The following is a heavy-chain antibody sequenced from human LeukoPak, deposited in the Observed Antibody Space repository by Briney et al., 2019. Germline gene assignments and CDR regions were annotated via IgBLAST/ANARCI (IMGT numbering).Heavy chain of an antibody. CDR1: GGTFSSYA. Sequence: SVKVSCKASGGTFSSYAISWVRQAPGQGLEWMGGIIPIFGTANYAQKFQGRVTIATDESTSTAYMELSSLRSEDTAVYYCARAPRSLYSYGYAGSYYYGMDVWGQGTTVTVSS. V-gene: IGHV1-69*05. D-gene: IGHD5-18*01. J-gene: IGHJ6*02. CDR3: ARAPRSLYSYGYAGSYYYGMDV. CDR2: IIPIFGTA.